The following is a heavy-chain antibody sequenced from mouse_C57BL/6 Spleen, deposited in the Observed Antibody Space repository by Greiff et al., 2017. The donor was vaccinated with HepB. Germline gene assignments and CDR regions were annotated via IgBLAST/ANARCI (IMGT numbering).Heavy chain of an antibody. CDR3: ARWNWDVGYFDV. V-gene: IGHV1-82*01. CDR1: GYAFSSSW. D-gene: IGHD4-1*01. Sequence: VQLQQSGPELVKPGASVKISCKASGYAFSSSWMNWVKQRPGKGLEWIGRIYPGDGDTNYNGKFKGKATLTAEESSSTAYMQLSSLTSEDSAVYFGARWNWDVGYFDVWGTGTTVTVSS. CDR2: IYPGDGDT. J-gene: IGHJ1*03.